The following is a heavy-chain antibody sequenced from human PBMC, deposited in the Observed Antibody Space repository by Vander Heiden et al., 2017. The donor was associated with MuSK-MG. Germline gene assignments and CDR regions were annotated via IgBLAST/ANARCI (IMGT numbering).Heavy chain of an antibody. J-gene: IGHJ4*02. CDR1: GFTFTSYA. CDR2: IVVGSGNT. V-gene: IGHV1-58*01. CDR3: AALLPLGSEVGATPDY. Sequence: QMQLVQSGPEVKKPGTSVKVSCKASGFTFTSYAVQWVRQARGQRLEWIGWIVVGSGNTNYAQKFQERVTITRDMSTSTAYMELSSLRSEDTAVYYCAALLPLGSEVGATPDYWGQGTLVTVSS. D-gene: IGHD1-26*01.